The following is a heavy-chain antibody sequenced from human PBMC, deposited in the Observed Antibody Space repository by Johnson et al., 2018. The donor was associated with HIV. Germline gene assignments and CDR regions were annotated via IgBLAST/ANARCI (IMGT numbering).Heavy chain of an antibody. CDR1: GLTVSSNY. Sequence: VQLVESGGGVVQPGGSLRLACAASGLTVSSNYMSWVRQAPGKGLEWVSVFFSGGTTYYADSVNGRFTISRDNSKNTLFLQMNSLTADDTALYSCARACRDGYTCDAFDIWGQGTMVTVSS. V-gene: IGHV3-66*01. D-gene: IGHD5-24*01. CDR3: ARACRDGYTCDAFDI. CDR2: FFSGGTT. J-gene: IGHJ3*02.